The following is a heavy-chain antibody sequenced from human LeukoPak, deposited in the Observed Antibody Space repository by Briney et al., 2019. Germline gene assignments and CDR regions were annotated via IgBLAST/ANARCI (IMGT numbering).Heavy chain of an antibody. V-gene: IGHV3-30*02. CDR1: GFIFSNYA. D-gene: IGHD6-19*01. J-gene: IGHJ4*02. CDR2: IRFDGNDD. CDR3: AKGTVAGTVY. Sequence: GGSLRLSCAASGFIFSNYAMHWVRQAPGKGLEWVAFIRFDGNDDKYADSVRGRFRISRDNSKNTQYLQMNSLRAEDTAVYYCAKGTVAGTVYWGQGTLVTVSS.